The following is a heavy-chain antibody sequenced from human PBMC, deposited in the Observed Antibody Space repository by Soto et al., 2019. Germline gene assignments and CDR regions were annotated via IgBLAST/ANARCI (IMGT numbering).Heavy chain of an antibody. Sequence: SETLSLTCAVYGGSFSGYYWSWIRQPPGKGLEWIGYIYHSGSTYYNPSLKSRVTISVDRSKNQFSLKLSSVTAADKAVYYCARDYYDSSGFDYWGQGTLVTVSS. CDR3: ARDYYDSSGFDY. CDR2: IYHSGST. J-gene: IGHJ4*02. V-gene: IGHV4-30-2*01. D-gene: IGHD3-22*01. CDR1: GGSFSGYY.